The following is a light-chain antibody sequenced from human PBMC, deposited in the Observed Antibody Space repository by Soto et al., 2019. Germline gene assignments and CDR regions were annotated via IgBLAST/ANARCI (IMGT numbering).Light chain of an antibody. CDR2: GAA. CDR1: PSVSSN. J-gene: IGKJ1*01. Sequence: EIVMTQSPATLSVSPGERATLYCRASPSVSSNLAWYQQKPGQAPRLLIYGAATRATGIPARFSGSGSGTEFTLTISSLQSEDFAFYYCQQYNNWPPWTVGQGTKVEI. V-gene: IGKV3-15*01. CDR3: QQYNNWPPWT.